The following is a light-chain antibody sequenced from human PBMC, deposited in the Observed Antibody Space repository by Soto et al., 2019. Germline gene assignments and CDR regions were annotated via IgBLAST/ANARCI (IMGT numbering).Light chain of an antibody. Sequence: EIVLTQSPGTLSLSPGEGATLSCRASQSVRSSYLAWYQQKPGQAPRLLIFAASSRATGIPDRFSGSVSGTDFTLTISRLEPEDFAVYYCQQYGSSPYTLGQGTKLEIK. CDR2: AAS. J-gene: IGKJ2*01. V-gene: IGKV3-20*01. CDR1: QSVRSSY. CDR3: QQYGSSPYT.